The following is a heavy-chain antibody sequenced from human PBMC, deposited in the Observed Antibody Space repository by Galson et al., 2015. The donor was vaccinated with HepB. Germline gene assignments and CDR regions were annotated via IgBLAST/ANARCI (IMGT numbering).Heavy chain of an antibody. D-gene: IGHD3-3*01. J-gene: IGHJ6*02. CDR2: INPSGGST. Sequence: SVKVSCKASGYTFTSYYMHWVRQAPGQGLEWMGIINPSGGSTSYAQKFQGRVTMTRDTSTSTVYMELSSLRSEDTAVYYCARDLSNDFWSGYPYYYYYGMDVWGQGTTVTVSS. CDR3: ARDLSNDFWSGYPYYYYYGMDV. V-gene: IGHV1-46*01. CDR1: GYTFTSYY.